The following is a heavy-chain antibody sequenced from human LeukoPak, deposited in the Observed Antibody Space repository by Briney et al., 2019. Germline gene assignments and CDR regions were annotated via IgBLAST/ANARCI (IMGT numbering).Heavy chain of an antibody. CDR2: IYTSGST. Sequence: PSETLSLTCTVSGGSISSSSYYWGWIRQPPGKGLEWIGRIYTSGSTNYNPSLKSRVTMSVDTSKNQFSLKLSSVTAADTAVYYCARRSPSSSRSFSGDAFDIWGQGTMVTVSS. D-gene: IGHD6-13*01. J-gene: IGHJ3*02. V-gene: IGHV4-39*07. CDR3: ARRSPSSSRSFSGDAFDI. CDR1: GGSISSSSYY.